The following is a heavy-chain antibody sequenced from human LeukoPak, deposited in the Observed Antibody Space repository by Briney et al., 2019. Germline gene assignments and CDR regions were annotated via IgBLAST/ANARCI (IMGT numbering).Heavy chain of an antibody. V-gene: IGHV3-7*01. D-gene: IGHD1-20*01. CDR2: INPDGSAR. CDR3: ATTPHSPQYNWFDH. J-gene: IGHJ5*02. CDR1: GITFHKSW. Sequence: PGGSLRLSCTVSGITFHKSWMTWVRQTPGKRLEGVANINPDGSARNYVDSVRGRFDISRDNARNSVFLQMNSLRAEDTATYYCATTPHSPQYNWFDHWGQGALVTVSS.